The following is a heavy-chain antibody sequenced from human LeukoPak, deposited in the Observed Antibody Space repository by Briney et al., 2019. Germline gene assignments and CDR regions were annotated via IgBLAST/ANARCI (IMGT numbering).Heavy chain of an antibody. D-gene: IGHD3-3*01. V-gene: IGHV1-2*02. CDR2: INPNSGGT. CDR1: GYTFTGYY. J-gene: IGHJ4*02. Sequence: GASVKVSCKASGYTFTGYYMHWVRQAPGQGLEWMGWINPNSGGTNYAQNFQGRVTMTRDTSISTAYMELSRLSSDDTAVYYCARDDRYYDFWSGYHAWGQGTLVTVSS. CDR3: ARDDRYYDFWSGYHA.